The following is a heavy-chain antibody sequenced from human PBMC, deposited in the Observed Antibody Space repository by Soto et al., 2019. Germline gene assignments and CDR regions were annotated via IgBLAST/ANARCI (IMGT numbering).Heavy chain of an antibody. CDR1: GCSISSSSYY. CDR3: SADYGETLDY. J-gene: IGHJ4*02. D-gene: IGHD4-17*01. V-gene: IGHV4-39*01. Sequence: ETLSLTCTFSGCSISSSSYYWGWIRQPPGKGLEWIGSIYYSGSTYYNPSLKSRVTISVDTSKNQFSLKLSSVTAADTAVYYCSADYGETLDYWGQGTLVTVSS. CDR2: IYYSGST.